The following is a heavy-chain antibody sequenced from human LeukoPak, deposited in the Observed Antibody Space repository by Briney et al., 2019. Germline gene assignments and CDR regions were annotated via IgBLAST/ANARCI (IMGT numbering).Heavy chain of an antibody. CDR2: INHSGST. CDR3: ARGRYCSGGSCFEDYYFDY. CDR1: GGSFSGYY. J-gene: IGHJ4*02. V-gene: IGHV4-34*01. D-gene: IGHD2-15*01. Sequence: SETLSLTCAVYGGSFSGYYWSWIRQPPGKGLVWIGEINHSGSTNYNPSLKSRVTISVDTSKNQFSLKLSSVTAADTAVYYCARGRYCSGGSCFEDYYFDYWGQGTLVTVSS.